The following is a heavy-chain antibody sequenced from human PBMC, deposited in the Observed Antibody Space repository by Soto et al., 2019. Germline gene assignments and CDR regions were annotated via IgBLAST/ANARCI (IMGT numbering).Heavy chain of an antibody. V-gene: IGHV3-23*01. CDR1: GFTFSSYA. CDR2: ISGSGGST. D-gene: IGHD5-12*01. Sequence: EVQLLESGGGLVQPGGSLRLSCAASGFTFSSYAMSWVRQAPGKGLEWVSAISGSGGSTYYADSVKGRFTISRDNSKNTLYLQMNSLRAEDTAVYYCAKDPKMEWLRFPAFDIWGQGTMVTVSS. CDR3: AKDPKMEWLRFPAFDI. J-gene: IGHJ3*02.